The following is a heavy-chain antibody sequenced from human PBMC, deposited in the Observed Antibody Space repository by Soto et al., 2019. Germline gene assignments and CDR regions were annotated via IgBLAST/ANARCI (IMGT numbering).Heavy chain of an antibody. Sequence: AVKVSCKASGGTFSSYAISWVRQAPGQGXEWMGGIIPIFGTANYAQKFQGRVTITADESTSTAYMELSSLRSEDTAVYYCARVSVDYGGHSRYYYGMDVWGQGTTVTVSS. J-gene: IGHJ6*02. D-gene: IGHD4-17*01. CDR3: ARVSVDYGGHSRYYYGMDV. V-gene: IGHV1-69*13. CDR2: IIPIFGTA. CDR1: GGTFSSYA.